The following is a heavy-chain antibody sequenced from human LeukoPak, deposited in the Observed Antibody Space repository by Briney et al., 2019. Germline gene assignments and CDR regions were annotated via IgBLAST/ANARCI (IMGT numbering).Heavy chain of an antibody. J-gene: IGHJ4*02. D-gene: IGHD3-9*01. CDR1: GFTFDDYA. CDR3: ARDFERDYDILTGYYIKTYYFDY. Sequence: GGSLRLSCAASGFTFDDYAMHWVRQAPGKGLEWVSGISWNSGSIGYADSVKGRFTISRDNAKNSLYLQMNSLRAEDTAVYYCARDFERDYDILTGYYIKTYYFDYWGQGTLVTVSS. V-gene: IGHV3-9*01. CDR2: ISWNSGSI.